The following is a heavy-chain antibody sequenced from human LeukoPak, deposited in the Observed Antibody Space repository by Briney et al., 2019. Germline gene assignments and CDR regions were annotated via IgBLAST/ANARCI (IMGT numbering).Heavy chain of an antibody. J-gene: IGHJ4*02. Sequence: GASVKVSCKASGYTFTSYYMHWVRQAPGQGLEWMGIINPSGGSTSYAQKFQGRVTMTRDTSTSTVYMELSRLRSEDTAVYYCARGMCSGGSCYSDDYWGQGTLVTVSS. D-gene: IGHD2-15*01. V-gene: IGHV1-46*01. CDR3: ARGMCSGGSCYSDDY. CDR2: INPSGGST. CDR1: GYTFTSYY.